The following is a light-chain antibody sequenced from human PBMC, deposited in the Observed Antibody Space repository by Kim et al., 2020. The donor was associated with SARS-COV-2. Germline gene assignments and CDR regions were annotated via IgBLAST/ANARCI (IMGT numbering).Light chain of an antibody. J-gene: IGLJ2*01. CDR2: QDS. CDR1: KLGDKY. Sequence: VFPGQTASITCSGDKLGDKYACWYQQKPGQSPVLVIYQDSKRPSGIPERFSGSNSGNTATLTISGTQAMDEADYYCQAWDSSTVLFGGGTQLTVL. CDR3: QAWDSSTVL. V-gene: IGLV3-1*01.